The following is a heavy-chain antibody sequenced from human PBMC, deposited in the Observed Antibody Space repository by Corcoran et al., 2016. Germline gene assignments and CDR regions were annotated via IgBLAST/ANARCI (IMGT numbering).Heavy chain of an antibody. J-gene: IGHJ4*02. V-gene: IGHV3-15*01. CDR1: GFTFSNAW. Sequence: EVQLVESGGGLVKPGGSLRLSCAASGFTFSNAWMSWVRQAPGKGLEWVGHIKSKIDGGTIDYAAPVKGRFTISRDDSKNTLYLQMNSLKIEDTACYYCSPEQGYWGQGTLVTVSP. CDR3: SPEQGY. CDR2: IKSKIDGGTI.